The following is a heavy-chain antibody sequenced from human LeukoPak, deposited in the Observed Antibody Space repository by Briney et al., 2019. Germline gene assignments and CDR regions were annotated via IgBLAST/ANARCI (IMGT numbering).Heavy chain of an antibody. V-gene: IGHV1-69*05. Sequence: SVKVSCKASGGTFSSYAISWVRQAPGQGLEWMGRIIPIFGTASYAQNFQGRVTITTDESTSTAYTELSSLRSEDTAVYYCARDSIAAAGTFDYWGQGTLVTVSS. CDR2: IIPIFGTA. CDR1: GGTFSSYA. CDR3: ARDSIAAAGTFDY. J-gene: IGHJ4*02. D-gene: IGHD6-13*01.